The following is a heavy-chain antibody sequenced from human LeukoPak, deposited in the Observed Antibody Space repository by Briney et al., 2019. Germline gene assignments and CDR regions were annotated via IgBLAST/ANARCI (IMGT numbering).Heavy chain of an antibody. J-gene: IGHJ4*02. CDR3: ARASRDGYNQNFDH. CDR1: GYDVITYW. V-gene: IGHV5-51*01. Sequence: GESLKISCKGLGYDVITYWNAWVRQRPGKGLEWMGIIYPGGSETRYDPSFQGQVTISADRSTSTAYLQWSSLRASDTAMYYCARASRDGYNQNFDHWGQGTLVTVSS. CDR2: IYPGGSET. D-gene: IGHD5-24*01.